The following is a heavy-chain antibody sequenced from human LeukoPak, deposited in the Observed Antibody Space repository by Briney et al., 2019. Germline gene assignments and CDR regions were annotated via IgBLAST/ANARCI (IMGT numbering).Heavy chain of an antibody. CDR2: INHSGYT. D-gene: IGHD2-21*02. CDR1: GVSFDDYY. Sequence: PSETLSLTCAVSGVSFDDYYWSWVRQTPGKGLEWSGEINHSGYTNDSPALKRRVTLSIDTSRKQFSLNLRSVTVADTGIYYCTRMTAGHDYWGQGTLVTVSS. J-gene: IGHJ4*02. V-gene: IGHV4-34*01. CDR3: TRMTAGHDY.